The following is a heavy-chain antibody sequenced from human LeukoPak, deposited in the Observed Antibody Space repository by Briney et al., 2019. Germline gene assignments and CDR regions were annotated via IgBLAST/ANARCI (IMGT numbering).Heavy chain of an antibody. CDR1: GFTVSSNY. CDR3: ARDQNRYCSSTSCRRGLDY. D-gene: IGHD2-2*01. CDR2: IYSGGST. V-gene: IGHV3-66*01. J-gene: IGHJ4*02. Sequence: GGSLRLSCAASGFTVSSNYMSWVRQAPGKGLEWVSVIYSGGSTYYADSVKGRFTISGDNSKNTLYLQMNSLRAEDTAVYYCARDQNRYCSSTSCRRGLDYWGQGTLVTVSS.